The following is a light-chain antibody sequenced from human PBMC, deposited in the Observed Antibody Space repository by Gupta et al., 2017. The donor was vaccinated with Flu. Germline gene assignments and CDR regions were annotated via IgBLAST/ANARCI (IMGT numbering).Light chain of an antibody. J-gene: IGKJ1*01. CDR3: QQYGSPQWT. V-gene: IGKV3-20*01. Sequence: EIVLTQSPGTLSLSPGERATLSCRASQSVSSSYLAWYQQKLGQAPRLLIYGASSRATGIPDRFSGSGSGTDFTLTISRLEPEDFAVYYCQQYGSPQWTFGQGTKVEIK. CDR2: GAS. CDR1: QSVSSSY.